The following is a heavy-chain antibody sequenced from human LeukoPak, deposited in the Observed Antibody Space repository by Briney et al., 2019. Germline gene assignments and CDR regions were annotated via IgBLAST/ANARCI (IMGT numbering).Heavy chain of an antibody. Sequence: GGSLRLSCAASGFSFSSYTMNWVRQAPGKGLEWVSSITSGSYTYYADSVKGRFTISRDNAKNSLYLQMNSLRADDTAVYYCASKLFNDYGGYWGQGTLVTVSS. CDR2: ITSGSYT. CDR3: ASKLFNDYGGY. V-gene: IGHV3-21*01. CDR1: GFSFSSYT. D-gene: IGHD4-17*01. J-gene: IGHJ4*02.